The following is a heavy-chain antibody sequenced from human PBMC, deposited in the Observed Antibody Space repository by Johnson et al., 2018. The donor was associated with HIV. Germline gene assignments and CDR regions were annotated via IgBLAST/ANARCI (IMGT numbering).Heavy chain of an antibody. CDR1: GFTFSSYW. Sequence: EVQLVESGGGLVQPGGSLRLSCAASGFTFSSYWMSWVRQAPGKGLEWVANIKQDGSEKYYVDSVKGRFTISRDNAKNSLYLQMNSLRAEDKAVYYCARDTASSSTLDAFDIWGQGTMVTVSS. CDR2: IKQDGSEK. V-gene: IGHV3-7*01. CDR3: ARDTASSSTLDAFDI. J-gene: IGHJ3*02. D-gene: IGHD2-2*01.